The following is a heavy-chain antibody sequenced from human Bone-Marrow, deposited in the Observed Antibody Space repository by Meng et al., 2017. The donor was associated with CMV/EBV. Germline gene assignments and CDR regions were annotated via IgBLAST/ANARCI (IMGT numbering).Heavy chain of an antibody. D-gene: IGHD7-27*01. CDR3: ARDNNWGPDD. Sequence: ASVKVSCKASGYTFTAHYFNWVRQAPGQGLEWMGWIHPHRGDTNYAQQFQGRVTLTRDKSINTGYMELTRLTTDDTAVYYCARDNNWGPDDWGQGTPVTVSS. CDR1: GYTFTAHY. J-gene: IGHJ4*02. V-gene: IGHV1-2*02. CDR2: IHPHRGDT.